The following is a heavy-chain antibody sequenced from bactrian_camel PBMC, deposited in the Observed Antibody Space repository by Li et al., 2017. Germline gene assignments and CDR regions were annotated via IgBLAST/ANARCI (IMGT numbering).Heavy chain of an antibody. Sequence: HVQLVESGGGSVHAGETLRLSCTASGFTFDSDMGWYRQAPGNECELVSTISTDGSTYYADSVRGRFTISQDNAKNTVYLRLNSLQTEDMAMYYCAKAPELETMDSWGQGTQVTVS. D-gene: IGHD4*01. V-gene: IGHV3S55*01. CDR1: GFTFDSD. CDR2: ISTDGST. CDR3: AKAPELETMDS. J-gene: IGHJ6*01.